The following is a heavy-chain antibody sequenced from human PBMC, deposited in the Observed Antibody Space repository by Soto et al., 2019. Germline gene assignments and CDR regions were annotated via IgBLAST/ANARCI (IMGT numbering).Heavy chain of an antibody. CDR3: ARSYSSSWYFWFDP. V-gene: IGHV4-59*01. D-gene: IGHD6-13*01. CDR2: IYYSGST. Sequence: SETLSLTCTVSGGSISSYYWSWIRQPPGKGLEWMGYIYYSGSTNYNPSLKSRVTISVDTSKNQFSLKLSSVTAADTAVYYCARSYSSSWYFWFDPWGQGTLVTVSS. CDR1: GGSISSYY. J-gene: IGHJ5*02.